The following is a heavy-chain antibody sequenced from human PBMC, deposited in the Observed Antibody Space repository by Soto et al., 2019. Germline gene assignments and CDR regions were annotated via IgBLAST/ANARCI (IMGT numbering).Heavy chain of an antibody. Sequence: QVQLVQSGAEVRKPGSSVSVSCKASGGSFNRHTISWVRKAPGQGLEWMGGIIPIFGTANHAQKFQGRVTIIADESTSKVYMELSSLRSDDTGIYYCARGWGYDSTDYYYAYWGQGTLVIVCS. J-gene: IGHJ4*02. CDR3: ARGWGYDSTDYYYAY. CDR1: GGSFNRHT. V-gene: IGHV1-69*01. CDR2: IIPIFGTA. D-gene: IGHD3-22*01.